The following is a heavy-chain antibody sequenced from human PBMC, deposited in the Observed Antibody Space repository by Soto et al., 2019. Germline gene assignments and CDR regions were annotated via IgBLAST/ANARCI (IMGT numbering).Heavy chain of an antibody. D-gene: IGHD3-10*01. V-gene: IGHV3-21*02. CDR1: RFTFSDSP. Sequence: EVQLVESGGGLVKPGGSLRLSCVASRFTFSDSPMSWVRQAPGKGLEWVSTISSSSSNIFYAGSVKGRLTISRANAKKSWDLQMDNRRAEDTAVYFCARGLGGVPGGAGFDYWGQGPLVTVSS. CDR3: ARGLGGVPGGAGFDY. CDR2: ISSSSSNI. J-gene: IGHJ4*02.